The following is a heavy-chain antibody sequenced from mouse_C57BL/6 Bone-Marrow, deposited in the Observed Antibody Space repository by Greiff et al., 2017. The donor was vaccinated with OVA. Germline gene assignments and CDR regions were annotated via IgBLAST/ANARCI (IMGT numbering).Heavy chain of an antibody. J-gene: IGHJ4*01. CDR3: ARKELPYAMDY. V-gene: IGHV5-17*01. CDR1: GFTFSDYG. CDR2: ISSGSSTI. Sequence: EVNVVESGGGLVKPGGSLKLSCAASGFTFSDYGMHWVRQAPEKGLEWVAYISSGSSTIYYADTVKGRFTISRDNAKNTLFLQMTSLRSEDTAMYYCARKELPYAMDYWGQGTSVTVSS.